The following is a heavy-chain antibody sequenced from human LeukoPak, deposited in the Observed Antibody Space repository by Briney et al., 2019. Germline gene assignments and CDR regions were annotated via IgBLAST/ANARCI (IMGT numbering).Heavy chain of an antibody. CDR2: ISSSSSYI. D-gene: IGHD1-1*01. J-gene: IGHJ4*02. CDR3: ARDETLWTLDW. CDR1: GFTFSSYS. Sequence: GGSLRLSCAASGFTFSSYSMNWVRQAPGKGLEWVSSISSSSSYIYYADSVKGRFTISRDNAKNSLYLQMNSLRAEDTAVYYCARDETLWTLDWWGRGTLVSVSS. V-gene: IGHV3-21*01.